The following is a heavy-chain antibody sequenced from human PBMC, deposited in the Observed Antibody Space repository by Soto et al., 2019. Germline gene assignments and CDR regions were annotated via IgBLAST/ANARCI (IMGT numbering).Heavy chain of an antibody. D-gene: IGHD3-3*01. V-gene: IGHV3-73*01. J-gene: IGHJ4*02. CDR2: IRSKANSYAT. CDR3: TRPINDFWSGYYSR. CDR1: GFTFSGSA. Sequence: GGSLRLSCAASGFTFSGSAMHWVRQASGKGLEWVGRIRSKANSYATAYAASVKGRFTISRDDSKNTAYLQMNSLKTEDTAVYYCTRPINDFWSGYYSRWGQGTLVTVSS.